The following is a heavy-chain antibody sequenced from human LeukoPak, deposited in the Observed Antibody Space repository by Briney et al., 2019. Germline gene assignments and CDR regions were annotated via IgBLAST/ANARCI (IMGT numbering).Heavy chain of an antibody. V-gene: IGHV1-69*05. CDR3: ARAQNRYCSSTSCYFNWFDP. CDR1: GGTFSSYA. CDR2: IIPIFGTA. D-gene: IGHD2-2*01. J-gene: IGHJ5*02. Sequence: ASVKVSCKASGGTFSSYAISWVRQAPGQGLEWMGGIIPIFGTASYAQKFQGRVTITTDESTSTAYMELSSLRSEDTAVYYCARAQNRYCSSTSCYFNWFDPWGQGTLVTVSS.